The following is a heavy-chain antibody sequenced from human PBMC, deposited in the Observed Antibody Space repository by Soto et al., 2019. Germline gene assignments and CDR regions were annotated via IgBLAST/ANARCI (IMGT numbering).Heavy chain of an antibody. V-gene: IGHV3-23*01. CDR3: AKERATTTAFDY. J-gene: IGHJ4*02. Sequence: PGGSLRLSCAASVFTFSSYAMNWVRQAPGKGLEWVSLITDNGGSTYYADSVKGRFTISRDNTKNTLFLQMNSLRVEDTAVYYCAKERATTTAFDYWGQGALVTVSS. D-gene: IGHD4-17*01. CDR1: VFTFSSYA. CDR2: ITDNGGST.